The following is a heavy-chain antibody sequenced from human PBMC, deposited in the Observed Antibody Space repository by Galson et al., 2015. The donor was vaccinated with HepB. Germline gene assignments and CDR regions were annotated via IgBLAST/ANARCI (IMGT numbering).Heavy chain of an antibody. CDR3: ARGRITIFGVLPPIDY. D-gene: IGHD3-3*01. V-gene: IGHV4-61*01. Sequence: SETLSLTCTVSGVSVSSGNYYWSWIREPPWKGLEWIGYIYYSGSTNYNPSLKSRVTISIDTSKNQFSLKLSSVTAADTAVYYGARGRITIFGVLPPIDYWGQGTLVTASA. CDR1: GVSVSSGNYY. J-gene: IGHJ4*02. CDR2: IYYSGST.